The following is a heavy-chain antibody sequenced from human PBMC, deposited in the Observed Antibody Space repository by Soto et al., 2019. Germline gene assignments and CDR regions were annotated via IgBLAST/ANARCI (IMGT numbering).Heavy chain of an antibody. Sequence: PGGSLRLSCAASGFPFSNAWINWVRQVPGRGLEWVGRVKSKTDGGSSDYAAPVKGRFAVSRDDSKNIVYLQMNSLKIEDTGVYYCTTDSRTTLPEIRFDYWGHGTQVNVSS. D-gene: IGHD1-26*01. CDR1: GFPFSNAW. CDR2: VKSKTDGGSS. V-gene: IGHV3-15*07. CDR3: TTDSRTTLPEIRFDY. J-gene: IGHJ4*01.